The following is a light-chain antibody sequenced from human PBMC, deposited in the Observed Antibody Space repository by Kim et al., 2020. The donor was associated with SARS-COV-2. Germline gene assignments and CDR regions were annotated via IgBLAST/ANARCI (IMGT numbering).Light chain of an antibody. Sequence: EIVLTQSPGTLSLSPGERVTLSCRASQSVRSSYLMWYQQKPGQAPRLLIYGASSRVTGIPDRFSGSGSGTDFTLTISRLEPEDFAVYYCQQYTGSPPLFTFGGGTKVDIK. V-gene: IGKV3-20*01. CDR2: GAS. CDR1: QSVRSSY. CDR3: QQYTGSPPLFT. J-gene: IGKJ4*01.